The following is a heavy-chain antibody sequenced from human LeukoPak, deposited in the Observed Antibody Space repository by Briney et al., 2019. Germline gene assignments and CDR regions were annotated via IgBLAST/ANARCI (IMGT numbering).Heavy chain of an antibody. CDR3: AREQFGEFPDY. J-gene: IGHJ4*02. CDR2: MNPNSGNT. CDR1: GYTFTSYD. V-gene: IGHV1-8*01. D-gene: IGHD3-10*01. Sequence: VASVKVSCKASGYTFTSYDINWVRQAAGQGLEWMGWMNPNSGNTGYAQKFQGRVTMTRNTSISTAYMELSSLRSEDAAVYYCAREQFGEFPDYWGQGTLVTVSS.